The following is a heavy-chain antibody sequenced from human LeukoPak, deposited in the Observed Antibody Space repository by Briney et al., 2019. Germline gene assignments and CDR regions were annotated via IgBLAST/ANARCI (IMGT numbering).Heavy chain of an antibody. CDR1: GFTFMTYS. J-gene: IGHJ3*02. V-gene: IGHV3-7*01. D-gene: IGHD7-27*01. Sequence: GGSLRLSCAASGFTFMTYSMNWVRQAPGKGLEWVANIKQDGSEKYYVDSVKGRFTISRDNAKNSLYLQMNSLRAEDTAVYYCARMGTTLWDAFDIWGQGTMVTVSS. CDR2: IKQDGSEK. CDR3: ARMGTTLWDAFDI.